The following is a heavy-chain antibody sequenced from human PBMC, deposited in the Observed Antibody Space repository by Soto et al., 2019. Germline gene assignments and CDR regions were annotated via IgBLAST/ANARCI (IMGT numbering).Heavy chain of an antibody. CDR2: ISGSGGST. CDR1: GFTFSSYA. V-gene: IGHV3-23*01. Sequence: LRLSCAASGFTFSSYAMSWVRQAPGKGLEWVSAISGSGGSTYYADSVKGRFTISRDNSKNTLYLQMNSLRAEDTAVYYCAKASKRDFWSGYYNSYYYYGMDVWGQGTTVTVYS. J-gene: IGHJ6*02. D-gene: IGHD3-3*01. CDR3: AKASKRDFWSGYYNSYYYYGMDV.